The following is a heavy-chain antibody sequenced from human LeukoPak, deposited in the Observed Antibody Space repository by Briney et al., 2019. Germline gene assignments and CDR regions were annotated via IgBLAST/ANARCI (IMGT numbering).Heavy chain of an antibody. Sequence: SETLSLTCAVYGGSFSGYYWSWIRQPPGKGLEWIGEINHSGSTNYNPSLKSRVTISVDTSKNQFSLKLSSVTAADTAVYYCARGPRRGLALFLTWGQGSLITVSS. V-gene: IGHV4-34*01. CDR1: GGSFSGYY. J-gene: IGHJ4*02. D-gene: IGHD3/OR15-3a*01. CDR2: INHSGST. CDR3: ARGPRRGLALFLT.